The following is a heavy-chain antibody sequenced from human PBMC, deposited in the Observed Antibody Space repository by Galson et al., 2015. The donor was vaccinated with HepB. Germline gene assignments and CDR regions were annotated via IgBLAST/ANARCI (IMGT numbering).Heavy chain of an antibody. J-gene: IGHJ6*02. Sequence: SLRLSCAASGFRFSDYNMNWIRQAPGKGLEWVSYIRSSDSTRYYADSVKGRFTISRDNAKNSLYLQMNSLRAEDTAVYYCARERVVIPPTGMDVWGQGTTVTVS. D-gene: IGHD3-3*01. CDR1: GFRFSDYN. V-gene: IGHV3-11*01. CDR2: IRSSDSTR. CDR3: ARERVVIPPTGMDV.